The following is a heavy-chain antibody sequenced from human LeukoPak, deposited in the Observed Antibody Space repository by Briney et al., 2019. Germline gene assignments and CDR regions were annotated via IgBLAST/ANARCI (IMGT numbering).Heavy chain of an antibody. D-gene: IGHD2-2*01. CDR1: GYSFTSYW. J-gene: IGHJ3*02. Sequence: GESLKISCKGSGYSFTSYWIGWVRQMPGKGLEWMGIIYPGDSDTRYSPSFQGQVTISADKSVSTAYLQWRSLKASDTAMYYCARRIDCSSTSCRAFDIWGQGTMVTVSS. CDR2: IYPGDSDT. CDR3: ARRIDCSSTSCRAFDI. V-gene: IGHV5-51*01.